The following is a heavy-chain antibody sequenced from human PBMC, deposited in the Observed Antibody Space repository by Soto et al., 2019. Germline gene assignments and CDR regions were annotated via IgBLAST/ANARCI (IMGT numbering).Heavy chain of an antibody. D-gene: IGHD2-2*01. J-gene: IGHJ4*02. V-gene: IGHV3-15*01. CDR1: GYTFSNAW. CDR2: IKSKTDGGTT. CDR3: TTGLYPQLLSPYYFDY. Sequence: EVQLVESGGGLVKPGGSLRLSCAASGYTFSNAWMSWVRQAPGKGLEWVGRIKSKTDGGTTDYAAPVKGRFTISRDDSKNTLYLQMNSLKTEDTAVYYCTTGLYPQLLSPYYFDYWGQGTLVTVSS.